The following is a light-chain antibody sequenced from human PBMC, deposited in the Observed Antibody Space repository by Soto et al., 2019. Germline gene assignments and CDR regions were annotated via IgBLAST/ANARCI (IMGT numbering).Light chain of an antibody. Sequence: QSALTQPASVSGSPGQSITISCTGTSSDVGGYNHVSWYQHHPGKAPKRIIYEVTKRPSGVSNRFSGSKSGGTAALTISGLQAEDEADYYCSPHTAGTPRIFGTGTKVTVL. V-gene: IGLV2-14*01. CDR3: SPHTAGTPRI. CDR2: EVT. CDR1: SSDVGGYNH. J-gene: IGLJ1*01.